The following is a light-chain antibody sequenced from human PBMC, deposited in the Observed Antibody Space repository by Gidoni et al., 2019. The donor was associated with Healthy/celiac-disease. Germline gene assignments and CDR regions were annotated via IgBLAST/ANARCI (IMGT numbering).Light chain of an antibody. CDR2: DAS. Sequence: EIVLTQSPATLSLSPGERATLACRASQSVSSYLAWYQPKPGQAPRLLIYDASNRATGIPARFRGSWSGTDFTLTISSLEPEDFAVYYCQQRSNWPPLTFGGXTKVEIK. CDR1: QSVSSY. CDR3: QQRSNWPPLT. V-gene: IGKV3-11*01. J-gene: IGKJ4*01.